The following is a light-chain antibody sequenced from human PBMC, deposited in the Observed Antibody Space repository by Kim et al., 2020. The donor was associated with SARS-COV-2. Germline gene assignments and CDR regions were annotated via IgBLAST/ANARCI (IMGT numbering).Light chain of an antibody. CDR1: QRVSSY. CDR2: EAA. Sequence: LSLAPGERATRSCGASQRVSSYVAWYQQTPGQAPRLLIYEAANRATGIPARFSGSGSGTDFTLTISSLGPEDFAVYYCQQRSNWPTFGQGTKLEI. J-gene: IGKJ1*01. V-gene: IGKV3-11*01. CDR3: QQRSNWPT.